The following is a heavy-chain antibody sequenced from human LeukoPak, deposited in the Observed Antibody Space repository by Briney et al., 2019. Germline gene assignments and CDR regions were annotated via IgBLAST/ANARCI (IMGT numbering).Heavy chain of an antibody. CDR3: ARGDSSWYCYYYYYYMDV. CDR2: MNPNSGNT. D-gene: IGHD6-13*01. J-gene: IGHJ6*03. Sequence: ASVKVSCKASGYTFTSYDINWVRQATGQGLEWMGWMNPNSGNTGYAQKFQGRVTITRNTSISTAYMELSSLRSEDTAVYYCARGDSSWYCYYYYYYMDVWGKGTTVTVSS. CDR1: GYTFTSYD. V-gene: IGHV1-8*03.